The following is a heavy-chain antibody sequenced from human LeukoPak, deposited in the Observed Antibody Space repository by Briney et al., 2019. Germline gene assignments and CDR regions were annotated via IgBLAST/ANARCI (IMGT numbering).Heavy chain of an antibody. CDR1: GYTFTTYY. CDR2: MRPTSGDS. V-gene: IGHV1-2*02. Sequence: ASVKVSCKASGYTFTTYYVHWVRQAPGEGLEWMGYMRPTSGDSNFAQKFQDRVTMTRDTSISTAYLELSRLTSDDTAVYYCSTEDKYCTTTTCADYWGQGTLVTVSS. CDR3: STEDKYCTTTTCADY. J-gene: IGHJ4*02. D-gene: IGHD2-2*01.